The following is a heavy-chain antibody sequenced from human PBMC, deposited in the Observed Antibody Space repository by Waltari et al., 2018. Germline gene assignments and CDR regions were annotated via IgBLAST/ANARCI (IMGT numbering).Heavy chain of an antibody. V-gene: IGHV4-34*01. Sequence: QVQLQQWGAGLLKSSETLSLTCAVYGGSFSGYYWSWIRQPPGKGLEWIGEINHSGSTNYNPSLKSRVTISVDTSKNQFSLKLSSVTAADTAVYYCARAPPKKAAAGTNWFDPWGQGTLVTVSS. J-gene: IGHJ5*02. CDR3: ARAPPKKAAAGTNWFDP. D-gene: IGHD6-13*01. CDR2: INHSGST. CDR1: GGSFSGYY.